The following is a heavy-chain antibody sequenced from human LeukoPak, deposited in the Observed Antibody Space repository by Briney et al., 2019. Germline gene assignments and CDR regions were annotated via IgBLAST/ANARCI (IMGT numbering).Heavy chain of an antibody. D-gene: IGHD5-18*01. J-gene: IGHJ4*02. CDR1: GFTFSIYS. Sequence: PGGSLRLSCAASGFTFSIYSMNWVRQAPGKGLEWVSSISSSSSYIYYTDSVKGRFTISRDKAKSSLSLQMNSLRVEDTAVYYCARCVDTAMVFFDYWGQGTLVTVSS. CDR3: ARCVDTAMVFFDY. CDR2: ISSSSSYI. V-gene: IGHV3-21*01.